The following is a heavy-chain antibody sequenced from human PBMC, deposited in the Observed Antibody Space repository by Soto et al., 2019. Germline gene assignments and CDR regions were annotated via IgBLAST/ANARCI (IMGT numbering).Heavy chain of an antibody. D-gene: IGHD5-18*01. Sequence: PGGSLRLSCAASGFTFSIYWMHWVRQAPGKGLVWVSRINGDGSATNYADSVKGRFTISRDNAKNTLHLQMNSLRAEDTALYYCARSDDTDGVIDFWGQGTLVTVSS. J-gene: IGHJ4*02. CDR3: ARSDDTDGVIDF. V-gene: IGHV3-74*01. CDR1: GFTFSIYW. CDR2: INGDGSAT.